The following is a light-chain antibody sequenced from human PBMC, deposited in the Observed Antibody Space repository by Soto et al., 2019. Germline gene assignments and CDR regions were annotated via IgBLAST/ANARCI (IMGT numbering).Light chain of an antibody. Sequence: IQMTQSPSSLSASVGDRVTITCRASQDVSSYLVWYQQKPGKAPDLLIYAASTLQSGVPVRFSGSGSGTEFTLTISSLRPEDFATYYCQQLSYYPRTFGQGTKLEIK. CDR2: AAS. V-gene: IGKV1-9*01. J-gene: IGKJ2*01. CDR3: QQLSYYPRT. CDR1: QDVSSY.